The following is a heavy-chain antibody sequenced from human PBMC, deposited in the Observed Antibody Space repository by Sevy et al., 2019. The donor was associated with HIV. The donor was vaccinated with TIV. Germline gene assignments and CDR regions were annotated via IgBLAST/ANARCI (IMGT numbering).Heavy chain of an antibody. D-gene: IGHD2-21*01. CDR2: IKRDESVK. CDR1: GFTFSDYW. V-gene: IGHV3-7*01. J-gene: IGHJ3*02. Sequence: GVSLRLSCAASGFTFSDYWMTWVRQAPGKDLEWVANIKRDESVKHYVDSVKGRFSVSRDNAKNSLYLHMNSLRADDTALYYCARDSSYCSGDKCYDVFDIWGQGTMVTVSS. CDR3: ARDSSYCSGDKCYDVFDI.